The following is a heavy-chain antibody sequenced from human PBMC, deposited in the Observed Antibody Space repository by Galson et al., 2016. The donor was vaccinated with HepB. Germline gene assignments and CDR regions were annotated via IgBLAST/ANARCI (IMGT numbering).Heavy chain of an antibody. Sequence: SLRLSCAVSGFSLDDYTMHWVRQVPGTGLEWVSLSSWGGGTTFSLESLKGRVTISRDNSKNSLYLQMNGLRTEDTALYYCAKDINARPRPPLVPDYWGRGTLVTVSS. CDR1: GFSLDDYT. CDR2: SSWGGGTT. J-gene: IGHJ4*02. V-gene: IGHV3-43*01. CDR3: AKDINARPRPPLVPDY.